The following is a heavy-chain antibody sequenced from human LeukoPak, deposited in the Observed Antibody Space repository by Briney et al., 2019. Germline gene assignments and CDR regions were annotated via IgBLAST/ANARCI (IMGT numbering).Heavy chain of an antibody. CDR3: ARGPITMIVVPHFRDYFDY. V-gene: IGHV1-69*06. CDR2: IIPIFGTA. Sequence: ASVKVSCKASGYTFSNYGISWVRQAPGQGLEWMGGIIPIFGTANYAQKFQGRVTITADKSTSTAYMELRSLRSDDTAVYYCARGPITMIVVPHFRDYFDYWGQGTLVTVSS. J-gene: IGHJ4*02. D-gene: IGHD3-22*01. CDR1: GYTFSNYG.